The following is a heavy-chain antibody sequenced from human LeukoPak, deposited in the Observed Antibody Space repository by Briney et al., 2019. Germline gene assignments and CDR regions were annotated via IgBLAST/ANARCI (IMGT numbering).Heavy chain of an antibody. CDR3: AGYVVVVAANSWFDP. CDR2: IYYSGST. CDR1: GGSFSGYH. J-gene: IGHJ5*02. D-gene: IGHD2-15*01. Sequence: PSETLSLTCAVYGGSFSGYHWSWIRQPPGKGLEWIGSIYYSGSTYYNPSLKSRVTISVDTSKNQFSLKLSSVTAADTAVYYCAGYVVVVAANSWFDPWGQGTLVTVSS. V-gene: IGHV4-34*01.